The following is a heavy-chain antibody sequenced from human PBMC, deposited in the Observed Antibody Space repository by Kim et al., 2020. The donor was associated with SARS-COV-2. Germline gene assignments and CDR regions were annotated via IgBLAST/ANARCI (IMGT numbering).Heavy chain of an antibody. CDR3: ARDGGLRLRLGELSLRYDGVDV. J-gene: IGHJ6*02. Sequence: SETLSLTCTVSGGSISSYYWSWIRQPPGKGLEWIGYIYYSGSTNYNPSLKSRATISVDTSKNQFSLKLSSVTAADTAVYYCARDGGLRLRLGELSLRYDGVDVWGQGTTVTVSS. CDR1: GGSISSYY. CDR2: IYYSGST. D-gene: IGHD3-16*02. V-gene: IGHV4-59*01.